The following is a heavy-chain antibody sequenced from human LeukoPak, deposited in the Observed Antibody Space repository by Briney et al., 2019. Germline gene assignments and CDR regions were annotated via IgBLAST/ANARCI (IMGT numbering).Heavy chain of an antibody. D-gene: IGHD5-12*01. CDR3: AKDQAGYSGYYSPVLWFDP. V-gene: IGHV3-23*01. J-gene: IGHJ5*02. Sequence: GGSLRLSCAASGFTFSSYAMSWVRQAPGKGLEWVSAISGSGGSTYYADSVKGRFTISRDNSKNTLYLQMNSLRAEDTAVYYCAKDQAGYSGYYSPVLWFDPWGQGTLVTVSS. CDR1: GFTFSSYA. CDR2: ISGSGGST.